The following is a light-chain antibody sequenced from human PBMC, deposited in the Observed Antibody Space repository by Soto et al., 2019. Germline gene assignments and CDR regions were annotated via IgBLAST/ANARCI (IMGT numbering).Light chain of an antibody. J-gene: IGKJ5*01. Sequence: DIVMTQSPDSLAVSLGERATIHCKSSQSVLYSSKTKNFLTLYQQKPGQPPKLLIYWASTRESGVPDRFTGSGSGTDFTLTISSLQAEDVAVYYCQQHYITPITFGQGTRLEIK. CDR1: QSVLYSSKTKNF. CDR2: WAS. CDR3: QQHYITPIT. V-gene: IGKV4-1*01.